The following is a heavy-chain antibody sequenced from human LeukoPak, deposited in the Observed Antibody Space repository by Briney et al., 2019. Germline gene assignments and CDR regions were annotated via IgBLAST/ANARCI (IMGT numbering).Heavy chain of an antibody. Sequence: GESLKISCKGSGYSFTSYWIGWVRQMPGKGLEWMGIIYPGDSDTRYSPSSQGQVTISADKSISTAYLQWSSLKASDTAMYYCARRPDRPRSSGWSLRSTEVAFDIWGQGTMVTVSS. CDR3: ARRPDRPRSSGWSLRSTEVAFDI. D-gene: IGHD6-19*01. CDR2: IYPGDSDT. V-gene: IGHV5-51*01. J-gene: IGHJ3*02. CDR1: GYSFTSYW.